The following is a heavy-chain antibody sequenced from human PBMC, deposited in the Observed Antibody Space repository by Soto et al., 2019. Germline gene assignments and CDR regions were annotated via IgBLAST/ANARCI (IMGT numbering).Heavy chain of an antibody. CDR2: IFHSGNT. D-gene: IGHD2-15*01. CDR1: GGSIHSNNW. CDR3: ARALRYICGGSSYTNYFEL. Sequence: SETLSLTCAVSGGSIHSNNWWSWVRQPPGKGLEWIGHIFHSGNTNSNPSLKSRITISIDKSKNQISLKLRSVTAADTAVYYCARALRYICGGSSYTNYFELWGQATLDTVSS. J-gene: IGHJ4*02. V-gene: IGHV4-4*02.